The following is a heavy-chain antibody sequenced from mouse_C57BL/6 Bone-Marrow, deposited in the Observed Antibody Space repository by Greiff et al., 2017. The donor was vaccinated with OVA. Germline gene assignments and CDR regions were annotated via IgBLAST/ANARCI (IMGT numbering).Heavy chain of an antibody. CDR2: IDPSDSAT. V-gene: IGHV1-52*01. CDR3: ARDFYYGTDY. J-gene: IGHJ2*01. CDR1: GYTFTSYW. Sequence: QVQLQQPGAELVRPGSSVKLSCKASGYTFTSYWMHWVKQRPIQGLEWIGNIDPSDSATHYNQKFKDKATLTVDKSSSTAYMQLSSLTSEDSAVYYCARDFYYGTDYWGQGTTLTVSS. D-gene: IGHD2-1*01.